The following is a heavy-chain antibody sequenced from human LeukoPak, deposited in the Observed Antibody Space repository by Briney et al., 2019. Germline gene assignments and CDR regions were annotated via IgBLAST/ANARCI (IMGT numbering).Heavy chain of an antibody. Sequence: GGSLRLSCAASGFTVITNDMTWVRQAPGKGLEWVSVLYSDGNTKYADSVQGRFTISRDNSKNTLYLEMNSLSPDDTAVYYCARGVDPPAATTLAYWGQGTLVTVSS. CDR1: GFTVITND. J-gene: IGHJ4*02. CDR2: LYSDGNT. V-gene: IGHV3-53*01. CDR3: ARGVDPPAATTLAY. D-gene: IGHD2-15*01.